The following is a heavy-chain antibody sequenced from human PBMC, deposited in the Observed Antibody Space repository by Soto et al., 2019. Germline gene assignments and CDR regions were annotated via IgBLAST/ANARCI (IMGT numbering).Heavy chain of an antibody. CDR2: ISAYNGNT. J-gene: IGHJ6*02. CDR3: AREGALGENHYYSGMDV. V-gene: IGHV1-18*01. CDR1: GYTFTSYG. Sequence: GASVKVSCKASGYTFTSYGISWVRQAPGQGLEWMGWISAYNGNTNYAQKFQGRVTMTTDTSTSTAYMELRSLRSDDTAVYYWAREGALGENHYYSGMDVWGQGPTVTVS. D-gene: IGHD3-16*01.